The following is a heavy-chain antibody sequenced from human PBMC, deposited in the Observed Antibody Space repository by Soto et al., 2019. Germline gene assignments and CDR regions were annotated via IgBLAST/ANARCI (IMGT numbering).Heavy chain of an antibody. CDR2: IYYSGST. CDR1: VGSISSSSYY. J-gene: IGHJ6*03. Sequence: SEALSLTCAVCVGSISSSSYYWGWIRQPTGKGLEWIGSIYYSGSTYYNPSLKSRVTISVDTSKNQFSLKLSSVTAADTAVYYCARQPAAYYMDVWGKGTTVTVSS. V-gene: IGHV4-39*01. D-gene: IGHD6-25*01. CDR3: ARQPAAYYMDV.